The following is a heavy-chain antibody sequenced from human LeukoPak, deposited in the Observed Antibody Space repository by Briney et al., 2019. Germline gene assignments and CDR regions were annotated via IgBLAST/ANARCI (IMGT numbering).Heavy chain of an antibody. CDR1: GFTFSSYA. CDR2: TSYDGGNK. J-gene: IGHJ4*02. Sequence: PGGSLRLSCAASGFTFSSYAMHWVRQAPGKGLEWVAVTSYDGGNKYYADPVKGRFAISRDDSKNTLYLQMNSLRAEDTAVYYCAKDNAYYYADYWGQGTLVTVSS. CDR3: AKDNAYYYADY. V-gene: IGHV3-30*09. D-gene: IGHD3-10*01.